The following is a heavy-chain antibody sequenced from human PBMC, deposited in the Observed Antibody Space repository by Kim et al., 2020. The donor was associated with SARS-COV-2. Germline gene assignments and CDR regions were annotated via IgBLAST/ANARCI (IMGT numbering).Heavy chain of an antibody. V-gene: IGHV4-59*08. Sequence: SETLSLTCSVSGDSIRNYYWSWIRQPPGKGLEWLGYIYYSGNTNYNPSLKSRIRISLDTSKSQFYLKLSSVTAADTAVYYCSTVGYYGGGAWGQGILVAVSS. J-gene: IGHJ5*02. CDR1: GDSIRNYY. CDR3: STVGYYGGGA. CDR2: IYYSGNT. D-gene: IGHD4-17*01.